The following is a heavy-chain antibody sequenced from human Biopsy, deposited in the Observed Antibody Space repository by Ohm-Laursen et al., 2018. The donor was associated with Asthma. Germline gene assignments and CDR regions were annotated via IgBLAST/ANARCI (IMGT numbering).Heavy chain of an antibody. D-gene: IGHD6-25*01. CDR2: ISSSGSTT. CDR3: ARVFESSEWGPFYHFGLDV. CDR1: GFSFSDCY. V-gene: IGHV3-11*01. J-gene: IGHJ6*02. Sequence: SLRLSCAASGFSFSDCYMTWMRQAPGKGLEWVSSISSSGSTTYPAESVKGRFTISRDNAQKSLFLQMGSLRAEDTAIYYCARVFESSEWGPFYHFGLDVWGQGTTVAVSS.